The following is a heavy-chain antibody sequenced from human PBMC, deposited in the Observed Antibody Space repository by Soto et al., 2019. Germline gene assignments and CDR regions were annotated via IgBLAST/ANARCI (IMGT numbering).Heavy chain of an antibody. Sequence: PGGSLRLSCAASGFTFSSYGMHWVRQAPGKGLEWVAVIWYDGSNKHYADSVKGRFTISRDNSKNTLYLQMNSLRAEDTAVYYCARDPSYCSSTSCPGYGMDVWGQGTTVTVSS. CDR2: IWYDGSNK. CDR3: ARDPSYCSSTSCPGYGMDV. V-gene: IGHV3-33*01. CDR1: GFTFSSYG. J-gene: IGHJ6*02. D-gene: IGHD2-2*01.